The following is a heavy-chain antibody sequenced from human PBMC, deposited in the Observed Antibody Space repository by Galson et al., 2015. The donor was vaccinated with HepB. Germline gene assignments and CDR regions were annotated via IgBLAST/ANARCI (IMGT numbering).Heavy chain of an antibody. CDR1: GYSFTSYW. CDR2: IYPGDSDT. V-gene: IGHV5-51*01. J-gene: IGHJ2*01. CDR3: ARRTNKPFWYFDL. Sequence: QSGAEVKKPGESLKISCEGSGYSFTSYWIGWVRQMPGKGLEWMGIIYPGDSDTRYSPSFQGQVTISADKSISTAYLQWGSLKASDTAMYYCARRTNKPFWYFDLWGRGTLVTVSS.